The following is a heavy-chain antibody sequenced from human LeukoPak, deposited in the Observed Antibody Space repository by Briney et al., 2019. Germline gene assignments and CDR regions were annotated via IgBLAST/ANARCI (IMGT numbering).Heavy chain of an antibody. CDR3: ARDRKVVPAAIRHWYFDI. CDR2: IYYSGST. D-gene: IGHD2-2*01. CDR1: GGSISSGGYY. Sequence: SETLPLTCTVSGGSISSGGYYWSWIRQHPGKGLEGIGYIYYSGSTYYNPSLKSRVTISVDTSKNQFSLKLSSVPAADTAVYYCARDRKVVPAAIRHWYFDIWGRGTLVTVSS. J-gene: IGHJ2*01. V-gene: IGHV4-31*03.